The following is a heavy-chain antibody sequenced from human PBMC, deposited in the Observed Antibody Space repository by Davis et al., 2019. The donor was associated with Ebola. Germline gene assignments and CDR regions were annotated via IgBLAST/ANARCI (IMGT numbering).Heavy chain of an antibody. Sequence: PGGSLRLSCAASGFSFNTYEMNWVRQPPGKGLEWIGFISGSGRTSYNPSLRSRITISADTPKNQFSLNLSSVTAADTAVYFCARFGEGAYWGQGTLVTVSS. J-gene: IGHJ4*02. CDR1: GFSFNTYE. D-gene: IGHD2-21*01. CDR3: ARFGEGAY. V-gene: IGHV4-59*01. CDR2: ISGSGRT.